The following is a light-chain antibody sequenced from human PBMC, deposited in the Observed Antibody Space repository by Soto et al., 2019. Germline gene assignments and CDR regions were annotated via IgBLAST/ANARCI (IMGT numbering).Light chain of an antibody. CDR3: QQLSNWPVT. CDR2: DAS. V-gene: IGKV3-11*01. J-gene: IGKJ1*01. Sequence: EIVLTQSPGTLSLSPGESATLSCRASQSVSSYLAWYQQKPGQAPRLLIYDASTRATGISARFSGSGSGTDFTLTISSLGPDDVAVYYCQQLSNWPVTFGQGTKVEVK. CDR1: QSVSSY.